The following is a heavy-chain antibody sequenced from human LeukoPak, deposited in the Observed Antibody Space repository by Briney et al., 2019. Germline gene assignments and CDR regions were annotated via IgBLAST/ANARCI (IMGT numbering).Heavy chain of an antibody. CDR1: GYSISSGYY. V-gene: IGHV4-38-2*01. CDR3: ASSAWSGYYLQFDY. Sequence: PSETLSLTCAVSGYSISSGYYWGWTRQPPGKGLEWFGSIYHSGSTYYNPSLKSRVTISVDTSKNQFSLKLSSVTAADTAVYYCASSAWSGYYLQFDYWGQGTLVTVSS. D-gene: IGHD3-3*01. CDR2: IYHSGST. J-gene: IGHJ4*02.